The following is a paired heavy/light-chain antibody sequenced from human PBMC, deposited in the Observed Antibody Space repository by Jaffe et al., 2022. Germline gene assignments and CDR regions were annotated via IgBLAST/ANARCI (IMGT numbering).Light chain of an antibody. V-gene: IGLV2-14*03. Sequence: QSALTQPASVSGSPGQSITISCTGTITDVGRYNYVSWYQQHPGKAPKLLIYDVSNRPSGVSTRFSGSKSGNTASLTISGLQAEDEADYYCSSYTGTTNFEVFGTGTKVTVL. CDR1: ITDVGRYNY. CDR2: DVS. J-gene: IGLJ1*01. CDR3: SSYTGTTNFEV.
Heavy chain of an antibody. CDR2: VYHSGSA. J-gene: IGHJ4*02. CDR3: ARPSRAAAVAMAFDY. D-gene: IGHD6-19*01. CDR1: GYSISSGYY. Sequence: QVQLQESGPGLVKPSETLSLTCAVSGYSISSGYYWGWIRQSPVKGLEWIGSVYHSGSAYYNPSLRSRVTISLDMSKNQFSLKVNSVTAADTAVYYCARPSRAAAVAMAFDYWGQGALVTVSS. V-gene: IGHV4-38-2*01.